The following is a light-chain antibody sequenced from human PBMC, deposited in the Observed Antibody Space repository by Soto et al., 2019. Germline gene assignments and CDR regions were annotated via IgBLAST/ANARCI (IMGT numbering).Light chain of an antibody. V-gene: IGKV1-39*01. CDR1: QSISSW. CDR2: AAS. Sequence: DIQMTQSPSTLSASVGDRVTITCRASQSISSWLAWYQQKPGKAPQLLIYAASSLQSGVPSRFSGSGSGTDFTLTISSLQPEDFATYYCQQSSSTPQITFGQGTRLEIK. CDR3: QQSSSTPQIT. J-gene: IGKJ5*01.